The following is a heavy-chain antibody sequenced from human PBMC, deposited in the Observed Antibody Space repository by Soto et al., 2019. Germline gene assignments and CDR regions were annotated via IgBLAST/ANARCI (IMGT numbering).Heavy chain of an antibody. CDR3: ARRVRGVNDAFNL. Sequence: SETLSLTCSVYGGSFSDYYWSWIRQPPGKGLEWIGEINHSGSTNYNPSLKSRVTMSVDTSKNQFSLKLSSVTAADTAVYYCARRVRGVNDAFNLWGQGTMVTVS. CDR1: GGSFSDYY. D-gene: IGHD3-10*01. J-gene: IGHJ3*01. CDR2: INHSGST. V-gene: IGHV4-34*01.